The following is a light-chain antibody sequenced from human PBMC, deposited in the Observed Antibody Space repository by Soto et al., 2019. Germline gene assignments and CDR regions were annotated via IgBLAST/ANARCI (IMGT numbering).Light chain of an antibody. Sequence: QSLLTQPRSASATPGHTVTISCSGGNSNIGTNYVYCYQHLPGATPKLLIYRNNHRPSGVPDRFSASKSGTSASLAINGLWSEDEPNYYCTGWDASLHGLVFGKGTTVTV. CDR3: TGWDASLHGLV. CDR1: NSNIGTNY. V-gene: IGLV1-47*03. J-gene: IGLJ1*01. CDR2: RNN.